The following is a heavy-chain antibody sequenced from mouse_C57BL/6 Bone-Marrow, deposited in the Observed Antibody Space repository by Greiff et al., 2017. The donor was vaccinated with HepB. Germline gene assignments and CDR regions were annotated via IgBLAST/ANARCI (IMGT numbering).Heavy chain of an antibody. CDR2: IWSGGST. CDR3: ARTSYYSNYAWYFDV. V-gene: IGHV2-2*01. D-gene: IGHD2-5*01. CDR1: GFSFTSYG. J-gene: IGHJ1*03. Sequence: VQLQQSGPGLVQPSQSLSITCTVSGFSFTSYGVHWVRQSPGKGLEWLGVIWSGGSTDYNAAFISRLSISKDNSKSQVFFKMNSLQADDTAIYYCARTSYYSNYAWYFDVWGTGTTVTVSS.